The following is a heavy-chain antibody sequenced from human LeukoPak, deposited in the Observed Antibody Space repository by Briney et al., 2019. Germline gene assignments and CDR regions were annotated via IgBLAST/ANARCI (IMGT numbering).Heavy chain of an antibody. CDR3: AASTYGSGSYVGFDS. D-gene: IGHD3-10*01. J-gene: IGHJ4*02. CDR1: GYIFTNYW. Sequence: GESLKISCKGSGYIFTNYWIGWVRQMPGKGLERMGIMYPGDSDTRYSPSFQGQITISADKSISTTYLQWSSLTVSDTAMYYCAASTYGSGSYVGFDSWGQGTLVSVSS. CDR2: MYPGDSDT. V-gene: IGHV5-51*01.